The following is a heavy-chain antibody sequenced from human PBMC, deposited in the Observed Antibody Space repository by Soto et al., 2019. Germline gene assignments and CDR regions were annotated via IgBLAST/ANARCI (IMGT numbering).Heavy chain of an antibody. D-gene: IGHD1-26*01. CDR3: ATDFRDGGSSD. V-gene: IGHV1-24*01. J-gene: IGHJ4*02. Sequence: EEEKRGASVKVSCKVSGYTLTELSMHWLRQAPGKGLEWMGGFDPEDGETIYAQKFQGRVTMTEDTSTDTAYMELSSLRSEDTAVYYCATDFRDGGSSDWGQGTLVTVSS. CDR1: GYTLTELS. CDR2: FDPEDGET.